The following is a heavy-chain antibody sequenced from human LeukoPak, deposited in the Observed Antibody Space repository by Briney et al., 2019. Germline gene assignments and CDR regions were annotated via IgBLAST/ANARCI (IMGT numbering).Heavy chain of an antibody. Sequence: GASVKVSCKASGYSFTNNYIHWVRQAPGQGLERMGMIYPGDGSTSYAQKFQGRVTVTSDTSTSTVHMELSGLRSEDTAVYYCARDQEGFDYWGQGTLVTVSS. J-gene: IGHJ4*02. CDR2: IYPGDGST. V-gene: IGHV1-46*01. CDR1: GYSFTNNY. CDR3: ARDQEGFDY.